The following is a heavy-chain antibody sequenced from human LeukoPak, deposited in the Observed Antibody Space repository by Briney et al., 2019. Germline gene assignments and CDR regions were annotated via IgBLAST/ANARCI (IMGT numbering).Heavy chain of an antibody. V-gene: IGHV1-3*01. CDR3: ARDQRTPLLWFGEHLYYFDY. CDR2: INAGNGNT. D-gene: IGHD3-10*01. CDR1: GYTFTSYA. Sequence: ASVKVSCKASGYTFTSYAMHWVRQAPGQRLEWMGWINAGNGNTKYSQEFQGRVTMTTDTSTSTAYMELRSLRSDDTAVYYCARDQRTPLLWFGEHLYYFDYWGQGTLVTVSS. J-gene: IGHJ4*02.